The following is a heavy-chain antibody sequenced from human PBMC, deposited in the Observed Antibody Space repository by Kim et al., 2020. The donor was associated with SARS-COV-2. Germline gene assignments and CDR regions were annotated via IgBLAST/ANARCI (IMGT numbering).Heavy chain of an antibody. CDR2: ISSDGRGT. CDR3: AREIQITPDGFDI. J-gene: IGHJ3*02. Sequence: GGSLRLSCAASGFSFNSYEMSWVRQAPGKGLEWLSYISSDGRGTHYADSVKGRFTISRDNTKNSLYLQMNSLRVEDTAIYYCAREIQITPDGFDIWGQGTMVTVS. V-gene: IGHV3-48*03. CDR1: GFSFNSYE.